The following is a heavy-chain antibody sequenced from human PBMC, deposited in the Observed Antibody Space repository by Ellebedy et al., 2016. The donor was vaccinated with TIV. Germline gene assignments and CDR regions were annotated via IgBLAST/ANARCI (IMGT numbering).Heavy chain of an antibody. Sequence: MPSETLSLTCTVSGGSISSYYWSWIRQPPGKGLEWIGYIYYSGSTNYNPSLKSRVTISVDKSKNQFSLKLRSVTAADTAVYYCARDGVWFGEHLGWFDPWGQGTLVTVSS. CDR2: IYYSGST. J-gene: IGHJ5*02. V-gene: IGHV4-59*12. CDR3: ARDGVWFGEHLGWFDP. CDR1: GGSISSYY. D-gene: IGHD3-10*01.